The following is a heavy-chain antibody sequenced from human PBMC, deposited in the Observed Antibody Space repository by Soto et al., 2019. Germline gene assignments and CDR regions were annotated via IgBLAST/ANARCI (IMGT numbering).Heavy chain of an antibody. J-gene: IGHJ6*02. V-gene: IGHV3-66*01. CDR3: ARDPSSHADTGHYYYYGMDV. D-gene: IGHD2-2*02. CDR1: GFTVSSNY. CDR2: IYSGGST. Sequence: EVQLVESGGGLVQPGGSLRLSCAASGFTVSSNYMSWVRQAPGKGLEWVSVIYSGGSTYYADSVKGRFTISRDNSKNTLYLQMNSLRAEDTAVYYCARDPSSHADTGHYYYYGMDVWGQGTTVTVSS.